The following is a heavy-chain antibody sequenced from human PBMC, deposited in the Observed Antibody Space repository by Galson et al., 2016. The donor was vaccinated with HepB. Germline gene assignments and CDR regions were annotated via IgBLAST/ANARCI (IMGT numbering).Heavy chain of an antibody. V-gene: IGHV3-48*02. CDR3: ARDREQWRVSHAFEI. CDR1: GLNFSTHS. D-gene: IGHD6-19*01. Sequence: SLRLSCAASGLNFSTHSMNWVRQAPGKGLEWVSYISSGSSLIYYADSVKGRFTISRDNAKNSLFLQMNSLRDEDSAVYYCARDREQWRVSHAFEIWGQGTMVTVSS. CDR2: ISSGSSLI. J-gene: IGHJ3*02.